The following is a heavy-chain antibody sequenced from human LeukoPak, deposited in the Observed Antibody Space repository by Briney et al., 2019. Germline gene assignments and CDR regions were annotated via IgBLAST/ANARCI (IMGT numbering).Heavy chain of an antibody. Sequence: GGSLRLSCAASGFTFSDYYMSWIRQAPGKGLEWVSYISSSGSTIYYADSVKGRFTISRDNAKNSLYLQVNSLRAEDTAVYYCARSRSRYYYDSSGFDYWGQGTLVAVSS. J-gene: IGHJ4*02. D-gene: IGHD3-22*01. CDR2: ISSSGSTI. CDR3: ARSRSRYYYDSSGFDY. V-gene: IGHV3-11*01. CDR1: GFTFSDYY.